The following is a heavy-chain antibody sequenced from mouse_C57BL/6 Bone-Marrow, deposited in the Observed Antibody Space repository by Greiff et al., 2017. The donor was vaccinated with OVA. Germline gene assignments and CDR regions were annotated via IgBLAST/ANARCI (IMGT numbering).Heavy chain of an antibody. CDR1: GFTFSDYG. CDR2: ISNLAYSI. J-gene: IGHJ4*01. Sequence: EVKVEESGGGLVQPGGSLKLSCAASGFTFSDYGMAWVRQAPRKGPEWVAFISNLAYSIYYADTVTGRFTISRENAKNTLYLEMSSLKSEDTAMYYCARHGDTAGYAMDHWGQGTSVTVSS. V-gene: IGHV5-15*04. D-gene: IGHD3-3*01. CDR3: ARHGDTAGYAMDH.